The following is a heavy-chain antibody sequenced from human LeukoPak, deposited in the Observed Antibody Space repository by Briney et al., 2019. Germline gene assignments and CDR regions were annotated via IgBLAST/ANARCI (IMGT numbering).Heavy chain of an antibody. D-gene: IGHD3-3*01. CDR1: GYSFTSYW. J-gene: IGHJ4*02. V-gene: IGHV5-51*01. CDR3: ARSSIFPYYDFWSGYYGY. Sequence: AGESLKISCKGSGYSFTSYWIGWVRQMPGKGMEWMGIIYPGDSDTRYSPSFQGQVTISADKSISTAYLQWRSLKASDTAMYYCARSSIFPYYDFWSGYYGYWGQGTLVTVSS. CDR2: IYPGDSDT.